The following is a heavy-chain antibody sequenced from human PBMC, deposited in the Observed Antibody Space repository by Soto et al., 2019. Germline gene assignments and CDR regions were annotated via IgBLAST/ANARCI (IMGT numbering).Heavy chain of an antibody. CDR2: IRQDESEK. CDR1: GFTFTDYW. Sequence: EVQLVESGGGLVQPGGSLRLSCAASGFTFTDYWMSWVRQAPGKGLEWVANIRQDESEKNYVDSVKGRFTISRDNAKNSLYLQMNSLRDEDTAVYYCARDGLTAFGMIPPWDVDVWGQGTTVTVSS. V-gene: IGHV3-7*03. J-gene: IGHJ6*02. D-gene: IGHD3-3*01. CDR3: ARDGLTAFGMIPPWDVDV.